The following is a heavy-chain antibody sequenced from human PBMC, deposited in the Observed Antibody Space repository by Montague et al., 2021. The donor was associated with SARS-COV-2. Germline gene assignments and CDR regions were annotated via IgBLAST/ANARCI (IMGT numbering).Heavy chain of an antibody. V-gene: IGHV4-39*01. Sequence: SETLSLTCTVSGGSISSSSYYWGWIRQPPGKGLEWIGSIHYSGSTYYNPSLKSRVTISVDTSKKHFSLKLNSVTAADTAVYFCAAQSSGGYCSSSSCYVWFDPWGQGTLVTVSS. CDR3: AAQSSGGYCSSSSCYVWFDP. CDR2: IHYSGST. CDR1: GGSISSSSYY. D-gene: IGHD2-2*01. J-gene: IGHJ5*02.